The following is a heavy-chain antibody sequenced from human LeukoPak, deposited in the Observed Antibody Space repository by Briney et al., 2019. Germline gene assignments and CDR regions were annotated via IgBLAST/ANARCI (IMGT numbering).Heavy chain of an antibody. CDR3: ARVRGDSGWYLDAFDI. CDR1: GFTFSDYY. J-gene: IGHJ3*02. D-gene: IGHD6-19*01. CDR2: ISSSGSTI. V-gene: IGHV3-11*01. Sequence: GGSLRLSCAASGFTFSDYYMSWIRQAPGKGLEWVSYISSSGSTIYYADPVKGRFTISRDNAKNSLYLQMNSLRAEDTALYHCARVRGDSGWYLDAFDIWGQGTMVTVSS.